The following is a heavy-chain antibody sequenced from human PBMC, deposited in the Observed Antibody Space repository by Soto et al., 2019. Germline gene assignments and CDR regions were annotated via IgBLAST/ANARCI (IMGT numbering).Heavy chain of an antibody. V-gene: IGHV3-23*01. J-gene: IGHJ4*02. CDR1: GFTFSSYA. CDR3: ASKIFGTTYFDY. Sequence: VQLLESGGGLVQPGGSLRLSCAASGFTFSSYAMSWVRQAPGKGLEWVSAISGSGGSTYYADSVKGRFTISRDNSKNTLYLQMNSLRAEDTAVYYCASKIFGTTYFDYWGQGALVTVSS. CDR2: ISGSGGST. D-gene: IGHD1-7*01.